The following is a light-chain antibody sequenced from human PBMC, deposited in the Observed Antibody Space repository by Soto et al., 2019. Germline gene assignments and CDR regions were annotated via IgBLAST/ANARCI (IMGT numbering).Light chain of an antibody. J-gene: IGKJ2*02. CDR3: QQSDSYPCT. V-gene: IGKV1-39*01. Sequence: DIQMTQSPSSLSVSVGDRVTITCRASQSITNYLNWYQQKPGKAPKLLVYAASSLQSGVPSIYSGNGSDTDFSLTISSLQHEDFASYSCQQSDSYPCTFGEGTKLEIK. CDR2: AAS. CDR1: QSITNY.